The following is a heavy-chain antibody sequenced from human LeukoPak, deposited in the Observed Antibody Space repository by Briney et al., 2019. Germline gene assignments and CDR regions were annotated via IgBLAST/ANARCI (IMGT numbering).Heavy chain of an antibody. Sequence: GGSLRLSCEASGFVFSDFGLHWIRQAPGKGLEWLAFIRPEESKIYYLGSVRGRFTISRDNSKNTLFLQMTSLRHEDTAVYYCARGAGTYYGTDTFDLWGQGTLVTVSS. CDR1: GFVFSDFG. V-gene: IGHV3-30*02. J-gene: IGHJ3*01. CDR3: ARGAGTYYGTDTFDL. CDR2: IRPEESKI. D-gene: IGHD1-26*01.